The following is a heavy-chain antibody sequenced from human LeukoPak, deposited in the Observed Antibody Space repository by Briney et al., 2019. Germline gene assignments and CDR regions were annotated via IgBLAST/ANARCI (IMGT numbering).Heavy chain of an antibody. CDR2: IWYDGSNK. Sequence: GGSLRLSCAASGFTFRSYGMHWVRQAPGKGLEWVALIWYDGSNKYYVDSVKDRFTISRDNSKNTLYLQMNSLRAEDTAVYYCARDLGSGSPNVYFDYWGQGTLVTVSS. J-gene: IGHJ4*02. V-gene: IGHV3-33*01. CDR3: ARDLGSGSPNVYFDY. CDR1: GFTFRSYG. D-gene: IGHD3-10*01.